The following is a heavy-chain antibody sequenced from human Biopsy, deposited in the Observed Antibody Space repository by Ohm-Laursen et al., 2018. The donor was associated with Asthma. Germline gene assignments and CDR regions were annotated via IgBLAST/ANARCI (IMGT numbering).Heavy chain of an antibody. CDR1: GGSFSSNY. CDR3: ARGSSSRLSQWELLVSGGKRAHSYYGMDV. CDR2: THHSGNT. Sequence: SETLSLTWAVYGGSFSSNYWSWIRQTPGKGLEWLGDTHHSGNTNYNPSLSHRLTFTVDTSKNQFSLRLTSVTAADTAVYYCARGSSSRLSQWELLVSGGKRAHSYYGMDVWGQGTTVTVSS. V-gene: IGHV4-34*01. J-gene: IGHJ6*02. D-gene: IGHD1-26*01.